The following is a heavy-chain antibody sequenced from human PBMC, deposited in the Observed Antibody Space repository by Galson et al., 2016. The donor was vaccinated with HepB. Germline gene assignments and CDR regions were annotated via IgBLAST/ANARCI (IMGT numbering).Heavy chain of an antibody. Sequence: SETLSLTCAVYGGSFSGYYWSWIRQPPRKGLEWIGEINHSGSTNYNPSLKSRVTISVDTSKNQLSLKLSSVTAADTAVYYCAREKYYGGNSGWLAYWGQGTLVTVSS. CDR3: AREKYYGGNSGWLAY. D-gene: IGHD4-23*01. V-gene: IGHV4-34*01. J-gene: IGHJ4*02. CDR2: INHSGST. CDR1: GGSFSGYY.